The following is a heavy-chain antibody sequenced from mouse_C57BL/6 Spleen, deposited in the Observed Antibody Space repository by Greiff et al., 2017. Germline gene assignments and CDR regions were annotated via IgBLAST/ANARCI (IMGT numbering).Heavy chain of an antibody. Sequence: VKLVESGAELVKPGASVKISCKASGYAFSSYWMNWVKQRPGKGLEWIGQIYPGDGDTNYNGKFKGKATLTADKSSSTAYMQLSSLTSEDSAVYFCAREGIYNYAMDYWSQGTSVTVSS. J-gene: IGHJ4*01. CDR1: GYAFSSYW. CDR2: IYPGDGDT. CDR3: AREGIYNYAMDY. D-gene: IGHD2-12*01. V-gene: IGHV1-80*01.